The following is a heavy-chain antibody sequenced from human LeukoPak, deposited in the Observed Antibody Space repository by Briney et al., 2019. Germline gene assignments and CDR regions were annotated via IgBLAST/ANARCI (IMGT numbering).Heavy chain of an antibody. CDR3: ARGRDAVVTLGPNWFDP. D-gene: IGHD4-23*01. J-gene: IGHJ5*02. V-gene: IGHV4-34*01. CDR1: GGSFSGYY. Sequence: SETLSLTCAVYGGSFSGYYWSWIRQPPGKGLEWIEEINHSGSTNYNPSLKSRVTISVDTSKNQFSLKLSSVTAADTAVYYCARGRDAVVTLGPNWFDPWGQGTLVTVSP. CDR2: INHSGST.